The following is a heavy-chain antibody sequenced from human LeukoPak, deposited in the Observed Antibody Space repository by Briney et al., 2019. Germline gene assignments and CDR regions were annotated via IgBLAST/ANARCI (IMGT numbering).Heavy chain of an antibody. D-gene: IGHD5-18*01. CDR2: IYSGGST. J-gene: IGHJ4*02. V-gene: IGHV3-53*01. Sequence: GGSLRLSCAASGFTVSSNYMTWVRQAPGKGPEWVSVIYSGGSTYYADSVKGRFTISRDTSKNTLYLQMNSLRAEDTAVYYCARVKDTAIPYYFDYWGQGTLVTVSS. CDR3: ARVKDTAIPYYFDY. CDR1: GFTVSSNY.